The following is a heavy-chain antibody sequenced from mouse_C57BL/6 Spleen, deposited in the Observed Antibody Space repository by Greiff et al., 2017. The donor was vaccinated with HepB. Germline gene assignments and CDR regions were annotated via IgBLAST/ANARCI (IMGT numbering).Heavy chain of an antibody. V-gene: IGHV1-55*01. Sequence: VQLQQSGAELVKPGASVKMSCKASGYTFTSYWITWVKQRPGQGLEWIGDLYPGSGSTNYNEKFKSKATLTVDTSSSTAYMQLSSLTSEDSAVYYCARGITTVVAWYFDVWGTGTTVTVSS. D-gene: IGHD1-1*01. CDR2: LYPGSGST. J-gene: IGHJ1*03. CDR3: ARGITTVVAWYFDV. CDR1: GYTFTSYW.